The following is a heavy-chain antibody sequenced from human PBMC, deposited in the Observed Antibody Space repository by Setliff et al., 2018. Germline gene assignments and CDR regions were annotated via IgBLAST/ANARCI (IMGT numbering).Heavy chain of an antibody. Sequence: SETLSLTCGVYGESISDSYWSWIRQPPGRALEWIGEALQGGSTNYNPSLKSRVTISVDTSKNQFSLKLSSVTATDTAMYYCARHQGSASSSGMDVWGQGTTVTVSS. D-gene: IGHD6-19*01. CDR1: GESISDSY. CDR2: ALQGGST. V-gene: IGHV4-34*12. J-gene: IGHJ6*02. CDR3: ARHQGSASSSGMDV.